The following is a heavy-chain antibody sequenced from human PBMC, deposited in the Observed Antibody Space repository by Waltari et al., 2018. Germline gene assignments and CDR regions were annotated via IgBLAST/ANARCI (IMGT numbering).Heavy chain of an antibody. CDR1: GYSFTSSW. CDR3: ARDEYSSSSGAIDI. J-gene: IGHJ3*02. D-gene: IGHD6-6*01. Sequence: EVQLVQSGAEVKKPGESLKISCKGSGYSFTSSWIGWVRQMPGNGLEWMGIICPGAPDTRYSPSFQGQVTISADKSISTAYLQLSSLKASDTAMYYCARDEYSSSSGAIDIWGQGTMVTVSS. V-gene: IGHV5-51*01. CDR2: ICPGAPDT.